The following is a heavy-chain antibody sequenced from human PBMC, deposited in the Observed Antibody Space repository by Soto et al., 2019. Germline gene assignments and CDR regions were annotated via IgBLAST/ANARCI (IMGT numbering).Heavy chain of an antibody. J-gene: IGHJ6*02. Sequence: GGSLRLSCASSGFTFSSYWMSWVRQAPGKGLEWVANIKQDGSEKYYVDSVKGRFTISRDNAKNSLYLQMNSLRAEDTAVYYCARDGGYGSGSFYYYYYGMDVWGQGATVTVSS. CDR1: GFTFSSYW. V-gene: IGHV3-7*01. CDR3: ARDGGYGSGSFYYYYYGMDV. CDR2: IKQDGSEK. D-gene: IGHD3-10*01.